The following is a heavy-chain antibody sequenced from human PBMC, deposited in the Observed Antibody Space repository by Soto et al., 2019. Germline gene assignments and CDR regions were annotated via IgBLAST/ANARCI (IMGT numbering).Heavy chain of an antibody. CDR2: INPDGSNE. CDR1: GLPFSSQF. V-gene: IGHV3-7*04. D-gene: IGHD2-15*01. CDR3: ARETWWRLDY. J-gene: IGHJ4*02. Sequence: EVQLVESGGGLVQPGGSLRLSCAASGLPFSSQFMSWIRQAPGRGLEWVAKINPDGSNEHYVDPVKGRFTVSRDNTKNSLFLQMNGLRVEDTAVYYCARETWWRLDYWGQGNLVTVSS.